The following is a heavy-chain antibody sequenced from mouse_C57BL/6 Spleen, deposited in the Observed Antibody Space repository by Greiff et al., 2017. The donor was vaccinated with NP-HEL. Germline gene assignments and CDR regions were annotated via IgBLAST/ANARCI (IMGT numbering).Heavy chain of an antibody. Sequence: VQLVESGAELVKPGASVKISCKASGYAFSSYWMNWVKQRPGKGLEWIGQIYPGDGDTNYNGKFKGKATLTADKSSSTAYMQLSSLTSEDSAVYFCARLGLRGAMDYWGQGTSVTVSS. CDR3: ARLGLRGAMDY. CDR1: GYAFSSYW. CDR2: IYPGDGDT. J-gene: IGHJ4*01. V-gene: IGHV1-80*01. D-gene: IGHD2-4*01.